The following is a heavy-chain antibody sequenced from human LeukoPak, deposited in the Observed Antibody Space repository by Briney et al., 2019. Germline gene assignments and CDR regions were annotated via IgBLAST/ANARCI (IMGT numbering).Heavy chain of an antibody. V-gene: IGHV1-69*04. J-gene: IGHJ6*02. D-gene: IGHD3-10*01. CDR1: GGTFSSYA. CDR2: IIPILGIA. CDR3: ARDSLGSGSYAPSYYYGMDV. Sequence: ASVKVSCKASGGTFSSYAISWVRQAPGQGLEWMGRIIPILGIANYAQKFQGRVTITADKSTSTAYMELSSLRSEDTAVYYCARDSLGSGSYAPSYYYGMDVWGQGTTVTVSS.